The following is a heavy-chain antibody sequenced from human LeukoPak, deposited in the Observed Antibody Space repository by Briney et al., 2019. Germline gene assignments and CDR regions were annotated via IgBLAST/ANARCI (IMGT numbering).Heavy chain of an antibody. J-gene: IGHJ4*02. V-gene: IGHV3-21*01. CDR3: ARDLHYYDSSGYYDY. CDR2: ISSSSSYI. CDR1: GFTFSSYS. D-gene: IGHD3-22*01. Sequence: PGGSLRLSCAASGFTFSSYSMNWVRQAPGKGLEWVSSISSSSSYIYYADSVKGRFTISRDNAKPSLYLQMNSLRAEDTAVYYCARDLHYYDSSGYYDYWGQGTLVTVSS.